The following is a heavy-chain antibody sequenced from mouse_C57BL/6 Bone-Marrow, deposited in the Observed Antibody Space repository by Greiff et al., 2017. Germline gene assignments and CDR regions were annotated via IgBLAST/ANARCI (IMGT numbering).Heavy chain of an antibody. J-gene: IGHJ3*01. Sequence: VQLQQSGPELVKPGASVKISCKASGYSFTDYNMNWVKQSNGKSLEWIGVINPNYGTTSYNQKFKGKATLTVDQSSSTAYIQLNSLTSEDSAVYYCARGRAYYSNYGRGLFAYWGQGTLVTVSA. CDR1: GYSFTDYN. V-gene: IGHV1-39*01. CDR2: INPNYGTT. D-gene: IGHD2-5*01. CDR3: ARGRAYYSNYGRGLFAY.